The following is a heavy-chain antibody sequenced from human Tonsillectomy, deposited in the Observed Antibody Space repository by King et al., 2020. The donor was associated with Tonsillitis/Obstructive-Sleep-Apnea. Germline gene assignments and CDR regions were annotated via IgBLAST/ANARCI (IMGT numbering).Heavy chain of an antibody. CDR3: ARYLQPHLRYYYYFYMDV. CDR1: GYSFTNYW. V-gene: IGHV5-51*01. D-gene: IGHD4-11*01. J-gene: IGHJ6*03. Sequence: QLVQSGAEVKKPGESLKISCKGSGYSFTNYWIGWVRQMPGKGLEWIGIIYPGDSTPRYSPSFQGQVTISADKSISTAYLHWSSLKASDPAMYYLARYLQPHLRYYYYFYMDVWGTGTTVTVSS. CDR2: IYPGDSTP.